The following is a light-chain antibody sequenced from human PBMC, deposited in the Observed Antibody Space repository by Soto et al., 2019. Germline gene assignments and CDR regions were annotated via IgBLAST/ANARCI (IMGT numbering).Light chain of an antibody. CDR1: SSDVGSYEF. V-gene: IGLV2-23*03. CDR2: EGS. J-gene: IGLJ1*01. Sequence: QSALTQPASVSESPGQSITISCTGTSSDVGSYEFVSWYQQYPGKAPKLMIYEGSQRPSGVSDRFSGSKSGNTASLTISGLQAEDEADYFCCSYAGGSNVFGAGTKLTVL. CDR3: CSYAGGSNV.